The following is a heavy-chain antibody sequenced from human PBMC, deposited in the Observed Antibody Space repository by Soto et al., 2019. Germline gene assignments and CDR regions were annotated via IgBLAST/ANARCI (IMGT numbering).Heavy chain of an antibody. CDR3: AKTRYFGSSGRYFDY. CDR1: GFTFGSYA. Sequence: EVQLLVSGGGLVQPGGSLRLSCAASGFTFGSYAMSWVRQAPGKGLEWVSGITNSGDDTYYADSVKGRFTVSRDNSKNTLYLQVNSLRAEATAVYYCAKTRYFGSSGRYFDYWGQGTLVTVSS. J-gene: IGHJ4*02. V-gene: IGHV3-23*01. D-gene: IGHD3-22*01. CDR2: ITNSGDDT.